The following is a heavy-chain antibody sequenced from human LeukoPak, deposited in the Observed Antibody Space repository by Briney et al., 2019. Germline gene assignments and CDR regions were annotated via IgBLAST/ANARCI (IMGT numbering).Heavy chain of an antibody. CDR2: IYYSGST. CDR1: GGSISSSSYY. D-gene: IGHD3-10*01. V-gene: IGHV4-39*01. J-gene: IGHJ4*02. Sequence: PSETLSLTCTVSGGSISSSSYYWGWIRQPPGKGLEWIGSIYYSGSTYYNPSLKSRVTISVDTSKNQFSLKLSSVTAADTAVYYCARCRYGSGSFSQDWGQGTLVTVSS. CDR3: ARCRYGSGSFSQD.